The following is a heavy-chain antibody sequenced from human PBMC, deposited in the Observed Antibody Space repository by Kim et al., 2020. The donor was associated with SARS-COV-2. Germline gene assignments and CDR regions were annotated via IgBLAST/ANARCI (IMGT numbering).Heavy chain of an antibody. Sequence: GESLKISCKGSGYSFTSYWISWVRQMPGKGLEWMGRIDPSDSYTNYSPSFQGHVTISADKSITTAYLQWSSLKASDTAMYYCARRPEVGTTIVDYWGQGTLVTVSS. J-gene: IGHJ4*02. CDR1: GYSFTSYW. CDR2: IDPSDSYT. V-gene: IGHV5-10-1*01. CDR3: ARRPEVGTTIVDY. D-gene: IGHD1-26*01.